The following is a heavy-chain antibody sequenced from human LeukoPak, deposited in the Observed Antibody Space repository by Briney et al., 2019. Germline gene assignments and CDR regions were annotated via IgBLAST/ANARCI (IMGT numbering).Heavy chain of an antibody. CDR2: ISSSGSTI. CDR3: ARSSYGGPNYFDY. J-gene: IGHJ4*02. D-gene: IGHD2-15*01. V-gene: IGHV3-11*04. Sequence: GGSLRLSCAASGFTFSDYYMSWIRQAPGKGLEWVSYISSSGSTIYYADSVKGRFTISRDNARNSLYLQMNSLRAEDTAVYYCARSSYGGPNYFDYWGQGTLVTVSS. CDR1: GFTFSDYY.